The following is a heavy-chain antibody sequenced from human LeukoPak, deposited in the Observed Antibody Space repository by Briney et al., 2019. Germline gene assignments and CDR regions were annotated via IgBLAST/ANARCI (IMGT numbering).Heavy chain of an antibody. CDR2: IYYGGST. CDR1: GGSISSYY. V-gene: IGHV4-59*01. CDR3: ARVAGGSGSYGGYYYYYMDV. J-gene: IGHJ6*03. D-gene: IGHD3-10*01. Sequence: PSETLSLTCTVSGGSISSYYWSWIRQPPGKGLEWIGYIYYGGSTNYNPSLKSRVTISVDTSKNQFSLKLSSVTAADTAVYYCARVAGGSGSYGGYYYYYMDVWGKGTTVTVSS.